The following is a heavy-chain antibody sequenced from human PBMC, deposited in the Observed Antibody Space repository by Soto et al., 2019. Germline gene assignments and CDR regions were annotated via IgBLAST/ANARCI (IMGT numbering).Heavy chain of an antibody. J-gene: IGHJ4*02. CDR2: IYYRGNT. CDR1: GGSISNYY. V-gene: IGHV4-59*08. D-gene: IGHD2-21*02. Sequence: SETLSLTCTVSGGSISNYYWSWIRQPPGKGLEWIGYIYYRGNTNYNPSLTSRVTISIDTSKNRFSLKLSSVTAADTAVYYCARVNVTLDLWGLGTLVTVSS. CDR3: ARVNVTLDL.